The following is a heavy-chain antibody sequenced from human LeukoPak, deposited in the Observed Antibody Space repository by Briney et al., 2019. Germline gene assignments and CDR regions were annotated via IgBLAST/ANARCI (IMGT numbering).Heavy chain of an antibody. V-gene: IGHV3-23*01. CDR3: AKGGDSNSPSVFDY. D-gene: IGHD6-6*01. CDR1: GFTFNNYA. J-gene: IGHJ4*02. Sequence: GGSLRLSCAASGFTFNNYAMNWVRQASGKGLEWVSVVSGSGSDTYSAGSVKGRFTISRDNSKNTLYLQMNSLRVEDTAVYYCAKGGDSNSPSVFDYWGQGTLVTVSS. CDR2: VSGSGSDT.